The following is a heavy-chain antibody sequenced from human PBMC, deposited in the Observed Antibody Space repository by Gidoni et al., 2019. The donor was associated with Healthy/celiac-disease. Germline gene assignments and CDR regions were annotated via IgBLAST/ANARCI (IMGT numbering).Heavy chain of an antibody. CDR2: ISGSGGST. CDR3: AKNPLPGMIVVVISYFDY. D-gene: IGHD3-22*01. J-gene: IGHJ4*02. Sequence: EVQLLESGGGLVQPGGSLRLSCAASGFTFSSYAMSWVRQAPGKVLEWVSAISGSGGSTYYADSVKGRFTISRDNSKNTLYLQMNSLRAEDTAVYYCAKNPLPGMIVVVISYFDYWGQGTLVTVSS. V-gene: IGHV3-23*01. CDR1: GFTFSSYA.